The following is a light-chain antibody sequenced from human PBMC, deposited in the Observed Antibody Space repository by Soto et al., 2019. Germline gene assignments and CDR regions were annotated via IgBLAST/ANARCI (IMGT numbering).Light chain of an antibody. Sequence: DIQMTQSPSSLFASVGDRVTITCRASESIRNNLDWYQQKPGKAPKLLIYAASTLQSGVPSRFSGGGSGTEFTLTIGSLQPEDFTTYYCQQTYSTPRVAFGQGTKVEFK. J-gene: IGKJ1*01. CDR2: AAS. V-gene: IGKV1-39*01. CDR1: ESIRNN. CDR3: QQTYSTPRVA.